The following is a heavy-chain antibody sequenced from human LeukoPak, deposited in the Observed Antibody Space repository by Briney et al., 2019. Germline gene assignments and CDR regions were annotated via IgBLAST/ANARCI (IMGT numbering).Heavy chain of an antibody. J-gene: IGHJ4*02. V-gene: IGHV3-30*03. CDR3: ARGASYGSGTAIDVPFDY. CDR1: GFTFSNAW. Sequence: GGSLRLSCAVSGFTFSNAWMHWVRQAPGEGLEWVAVMSYDGSNKYYADSVKGRFTISRDNSKNTLYLQMNSLRAEDTAVYYCARGASYGSGTAIDVPFDYWGQGTLVTVSS. CDR2: MSYDGSNK. D-gene: IGHD3-10*01.